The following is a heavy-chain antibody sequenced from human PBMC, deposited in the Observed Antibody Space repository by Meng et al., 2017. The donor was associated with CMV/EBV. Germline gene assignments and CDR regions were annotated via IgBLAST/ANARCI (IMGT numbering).Heavy chain of an antibody. CDR1: GYTFTGYY. V-gene: IGHV1-2*02. D-gene: IGHD3-10*01. Sequence: ASVKVSCKASGYTFTGYYMHWVRQAPGQGLEWMGWINPNSGGTNYAQKFQGRVTMTRDTSISTAYMELSRLRSDDTAVYYCASLTFVVRGVTFWFDPWGQGTLVTVSS. CDR3: ASLTFVVRGVTFWFDP. J-gene: IGHJ5*02. CDR2: INPNSGGT.